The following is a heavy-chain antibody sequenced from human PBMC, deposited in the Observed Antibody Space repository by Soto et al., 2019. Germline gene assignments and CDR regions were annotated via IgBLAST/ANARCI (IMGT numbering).Heavy chain of an antibody. V-gene: IGHV4-59*08. Sequence: SETLSLTCTVSGGSISGYYWSWIRQSPEKGLEYIGYISYSGSTNYNPSLKSRVTTSLDTSKNQFSLKLSSVTAADTAIYYCARLGAHYQSLDPWGPGTLVTVSS. CDR2: ISYSGST. CDR1: GGSISGYY. D-gene: IGHD2-2*01. J-gene: IGHJ5*02. CDR3: ARLGAHYQSLDP.